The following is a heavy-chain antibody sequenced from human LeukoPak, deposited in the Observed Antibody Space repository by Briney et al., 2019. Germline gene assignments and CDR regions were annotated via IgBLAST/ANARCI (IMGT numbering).Heavy chain of an antibody. CDR2: ISGSSSYI. CDR3: ARAGYYYGSGSYYYGMDV. D-gene: IGHD3-10*01. CDR1: GFTFSSYS. J-gene: IGHJ6*04. Sequence: GGSLRLSCAASGFTFSSYSMNWVRQAPGKGLEWVSSISGSSSYIYYADSVKGRFTISRDNAKSSLYLQMNSLRAEDTAVYYCARAGYYYGSGSYYYGMDVWGKGTTVTVSS. V-gene: IGHV3-21*01.